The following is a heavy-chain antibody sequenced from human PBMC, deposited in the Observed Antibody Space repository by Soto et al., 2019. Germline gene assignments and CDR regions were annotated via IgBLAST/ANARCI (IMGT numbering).Heavy chain of an antibody. J-gene: IGHJ4*02. Sequence: QVQLVQSGAEVKKPGASVKVSCKVSGYTLTELSMHWVRQAPGRGLEWMGGFDPEDGETIYAQKFQGRVTMTEDTSTDTAYMELSSLRSEDTAVYYCATASPPRRHTAMVKGFVYWGQGTLVTVSS. CDR2: FDPEDGET. CDR3: ATASPPRRHTAMVKGFVY. V-gene: IGHV1-24*01. CDR1: GYTLTELS. D-gene: IGHD5-18*01.